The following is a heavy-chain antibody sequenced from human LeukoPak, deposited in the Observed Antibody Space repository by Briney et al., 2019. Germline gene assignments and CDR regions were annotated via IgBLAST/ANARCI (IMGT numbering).Heavy chain of an antibody. CDR3: GRVGGGDIVATIFYFDY. J-gene: IGHJ4*02. D-gene: IGHD5-12*01. V-gene: IGHV4-4*07. Sequence: SETLSLTCTVSGGSISSYYWSWIRQPAGKGLEWIGRIYTSGTTNYNPSLKSRVTMSVDTSKNQFSLKLSSVTAADTAGYYCGRVGGGDIVATIFYFDYWGQGTLVTVSS. CDR1: GGSISSYY. CDR2: IYTSGTT.